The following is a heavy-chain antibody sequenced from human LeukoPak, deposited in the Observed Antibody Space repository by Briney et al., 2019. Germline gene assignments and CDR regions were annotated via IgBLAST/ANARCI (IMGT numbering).Heavy chain of an antibody. V-gene: IGHV3-23*01. CDR1: GFIFHTYG. J-gene: IGHJ4*02. CDR2: ISGGATRT. Sequence: GGSLRLSCAASGFIFHTYGMSWVRQAPGTGPVWVSGISGGATRTYYTDSVTGRFTISRDNSKNTLYLQMNSLRAEDTAVYYCAMFGEFFDYWGQGTLVRVSS. D-gene: IGHD3-10*02. CDR3: AMFGEFFDY.